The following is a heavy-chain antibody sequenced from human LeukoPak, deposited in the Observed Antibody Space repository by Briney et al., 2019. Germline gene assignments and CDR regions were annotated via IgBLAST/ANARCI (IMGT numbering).Heavy chain of an antibody. V-gene: IGHV3-21*01. CDR2: IGSSSSYI. Sequence: GGSLRLSCAASGFTFSSYSMNWVRQAPGKGLEWVSSIGSSSSYIYYADSVKGRFTISRDNAKNSLYLQMNSLRAEDTAVYYCARDAGYCSGGSCLTFDYWGQGTLVTVSS. J-gene: IGHJ4*02. CDR3: ARDAGYCSGGSCLTFDY. CDR1: GFTFSSYS. D-gene: IGHD2-15*01.